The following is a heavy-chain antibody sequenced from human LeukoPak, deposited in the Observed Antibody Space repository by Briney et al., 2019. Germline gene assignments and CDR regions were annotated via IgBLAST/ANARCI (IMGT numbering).Heavy chain of an antibody. Sequence: SETLSLTCTVSGGSISGYYWSWIRQPPGKGLEWIGYIYYSGSTNYNPSLKSRVTISVDTSKNQFSLKLSSVTAADTAVYYCARLRLRYFDWLPFDYYMDVWGKGTTVTVSS. CDR3: ARLRLRYFDWLPFDYYMDV. CDR2: IYYSGST. J-gene: IGHJ6*03. CDR1: GGSISGYY. D-gene: IGHD3-9*01. V-gene: IGHV4-59*08.